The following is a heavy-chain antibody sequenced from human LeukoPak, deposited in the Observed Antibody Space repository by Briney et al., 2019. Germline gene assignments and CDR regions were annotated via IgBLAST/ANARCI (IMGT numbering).Heavy chain of an antibody. CDR1: GGYFSGYY. CDR3: ARIDIMGFGDIDQIDAFDI. Sequence: SETLSLTCAVYGGYFSGYYWSWIRQPPGKGLEWIGEINHSGSTNYNPSLKSRVTISVDTSKNQFSLKLSSVTAADTAVYYCARIDIMGFGDIDQIDAFDIWGQGTMVTVSS. CDR2: INHSGST. V-gene: IGHV4-34*01. D-gene: IGHD3-10*01. J-gene: IGHJ3*02.